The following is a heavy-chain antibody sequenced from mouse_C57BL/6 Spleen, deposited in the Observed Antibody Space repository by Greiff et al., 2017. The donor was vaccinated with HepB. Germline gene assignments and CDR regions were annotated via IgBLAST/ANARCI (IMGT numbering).Heavy chain of an antibody. J-gene: IGHJ3*01. CDR1: GFSLTSYG. V-gene: IGHV2-3*01. D-gene: IGHD2-12*01. Sequence: VKLMESGPGLVAPSQSLSITCTVSGFSLTSYGVSWVRQPPGKGLVWLGVIWGDGSTNYHSALIARLSTSKDHSKGQVFFKLNSLQTDDTATYYWSKNDDGFAYWGQGTLGTVSA. CDR3: SKNDDGFAY. CDR2: IWGDGST.